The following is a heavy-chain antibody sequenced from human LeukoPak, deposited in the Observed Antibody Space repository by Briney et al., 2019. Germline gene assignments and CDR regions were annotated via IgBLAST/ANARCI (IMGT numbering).Heavy chain of an antibody. V-gene: IGHV3-33*01. J-gene: IGHJ4*02. CDR1: GFTFSSYG. CDR2: IWYDGSNK. CDR3: ARGGVVPAAINYFDY. D-gene: IGHD2-2*01. Sequence: GGSLRLSCAASGFTFSSYGMHWVRQAPGKGLEWVAVIWYDGSNKYYADSVKGRFTISRDNSKNTLHLQMNSLRAEDTAVYYCARGGVVPAAINYFDYWGQGTLVTVSS.